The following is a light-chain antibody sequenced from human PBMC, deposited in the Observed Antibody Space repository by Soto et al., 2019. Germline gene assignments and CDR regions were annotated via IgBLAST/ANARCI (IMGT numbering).Light chain of an antibody. CDR1: QSVIHTSNNKSY. J-gene: IGKJ2*01. CDR2: WAS. CDR3: QQYYSTPRT. V-gene: IGKV4-1*01. Sequence: DIVMTQSPDSLAVSLGERATINCKSSQSVIHTSNNKSYLAWYQQEAGQPPELLLYWASARDSGVPDRFSGSGSGTDFTLTISSPQAEDVAVYYCQQYYSTPRTFGQGTKVDIK.